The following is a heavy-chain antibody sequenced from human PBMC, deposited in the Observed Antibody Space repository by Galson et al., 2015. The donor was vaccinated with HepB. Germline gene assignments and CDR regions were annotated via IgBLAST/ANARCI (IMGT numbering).Heavy chain of an antibody. CDR3: ARVNTAMAPEGAFDI. V-gene: IGHV1-69*13. CDR1: GGTFSSYA. J-gene: IGHJ3*02. D-gene: IGHD5-18*01. Sequence: SVKVSCKASGGTFSSYAISWVRRAPGQGLEWMGGIIPIFGTANYAQKFQGRVTITADESTSTAYMELSSLRSEDTAVYYCARVNTAMAPEGAFDIWGQGTMVTVSS. CDR2: IIPIFGTA.